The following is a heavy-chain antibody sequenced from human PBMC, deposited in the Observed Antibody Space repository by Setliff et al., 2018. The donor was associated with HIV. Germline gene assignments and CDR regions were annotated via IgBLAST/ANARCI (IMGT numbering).Heavy chain of an antibody. J-gene: IGHJ4*02. CDR3: ARDWGPRLMAGTNEYYY. Sequence: ASVKVSCKASGSSFTDFYIHWVRQAPGQGLEWMGWINPNSGGTNYAQSFQGRVTMTRDTSISTAYMELIRLRSDDTAVYYCARDWGPRLMAGTNEYYYWGQGSLVTVSS. D-gene: IGHD6-19*01. V-gene: IGHV1-2*02. CDR2: INPNSGGT. CDR1: GSSFTDFY.